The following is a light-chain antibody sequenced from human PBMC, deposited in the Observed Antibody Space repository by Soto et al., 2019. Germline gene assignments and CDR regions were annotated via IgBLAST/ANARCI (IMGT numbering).Light chain of an antibody. CDR2: DVS. J-gene: IGLJ2*01. CDR1: SSDVGGYNY. Sequence: QSALTQPASVSGSPGQSITISCTGTSSDVGGYNYVSWYQQHPGKAPKLMIYDVSNRPSGVSNRFSGSKSGNTASLTISGLQAEDEADYYCSSYASGSLVVFGGGTKLTAL. V-gene: IGLV2-14*01. CDR3: SSYASGSLVV.